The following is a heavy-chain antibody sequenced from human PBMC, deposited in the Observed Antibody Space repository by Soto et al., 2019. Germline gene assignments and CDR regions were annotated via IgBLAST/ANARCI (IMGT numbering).Heavy chain of an antibody. J-gene: IGHJ4*02. V-gene: IGHV1-46*01. CDR3: ARGTWDSSGWYTFPFDY. D-gene: IGHD6-19*01. CDR1: GYTFTSYY. Sequence: QVQLVQSGAEVKKPGASVKVSCKASGYTFTSYYIHWVRQAPGQGLEWMGIINPLSGSTAYAQKFQGRVTLTRDTCTNTVSMELSSLRSEDTAVYYCARGTWDSSGWYTFPFDYWGQGTVVTVSS. CDR2: INPLSGST.